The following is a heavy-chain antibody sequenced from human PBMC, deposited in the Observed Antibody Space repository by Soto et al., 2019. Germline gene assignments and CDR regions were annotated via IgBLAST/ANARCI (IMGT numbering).Heavy chain of an antibody. CDR3: ARDFRVGPRGADPYGMDV. CDR2: IYYSGST. D-gene: IGHD3-10*01. J-gene: IGHJ6*02. Sequence: LSLTCTVSGGSISSYYWSWIRQPPGKGLEWIGYIYYSGSTNYNPSLKSRVTISVDTSKNQFSLKLSSVTAADTAVYYCARDFRVGPRGADPYGMDVWGQGTTVTVSS. V-gene: IGHV4-59*01. CDR1: GGSISSYY.